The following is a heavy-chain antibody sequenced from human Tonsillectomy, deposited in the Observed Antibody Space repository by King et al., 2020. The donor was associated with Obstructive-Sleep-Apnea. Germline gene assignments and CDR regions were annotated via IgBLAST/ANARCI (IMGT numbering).Heavy chain of an antibody. CDR1: GYSFTNYW. V-gene: IGHV5-51*01. Sequence: QLVQSGAEVKKPGESLKVSCKGSGYSFTNYWIGWVRQRPGRGLEWMGSIYPGDSDTAYSPSFQGQGTISADKSISTAYLQWGSLKASDTAMYYCARHGSTDTPMFTDYWGQGTLVTVSS. D-gene: IGHD5-18*01. CDR2: IYPGDSDT. J-gene: IGHJ4*02. CDR3: ARHGSTDTPMFTDY.